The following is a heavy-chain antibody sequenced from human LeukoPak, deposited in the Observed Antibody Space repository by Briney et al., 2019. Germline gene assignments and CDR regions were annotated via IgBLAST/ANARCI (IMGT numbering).Heavy chain of an antibody. CDR1: GFTLSSNY. V-gene: IGHV3-66*02. CDR2: IYRGGGK. CDR3: ARAVGVTAIHNAFDI. Sequence: PGGSXRLSCXXSGFTLSSNYMSWVRQAPGKGLEGGSVIYRGGGKDYSESVKGRCNISRENSKKTLYLQMNSLRAEDTAVYYCARAVGVTAIHNAFDIWGQGTMVTVSS. J-gene: IGHJ3*02. D-gene: IGHD2-21*02.